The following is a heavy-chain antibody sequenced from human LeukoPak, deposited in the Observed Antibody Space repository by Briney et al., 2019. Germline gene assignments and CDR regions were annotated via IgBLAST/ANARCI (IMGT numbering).Heavy chain of an antibody. CDR3: ARFYYYLSGSYYDEGFDP. J-gene: IGHJ5*02. CDR2: ISSPGTTI. Sequence: GGSLRLSCAASGFTFSDYYMSWIRQAPGKGLEWVSYISSPGTTIYYVDSVNGRFTISRDNAKNSLYLQMNSLRAEDTAVYYCARFYYYLSGSYYDEGFDPWGQGTLVTVSS. V-gene: IGHV3-11*01. D-gene: IGHD3-10*01. CDR1: GFTFSDYY.